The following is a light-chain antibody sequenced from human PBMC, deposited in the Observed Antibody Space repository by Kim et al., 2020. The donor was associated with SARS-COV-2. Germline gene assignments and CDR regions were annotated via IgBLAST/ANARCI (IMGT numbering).Light chain of an antibody. CDR2: QDS. CDR3: QAWDSSTAR. Sequence: VSPGQTASITCSGDKVGDKYACWYQQKPGQSPVLVIYQDSKRPSGIPERFSGSNSGNTATLTISGTQAMDEADYYCQAWDSSTARFGGGTQLTVL. V-gene: IGLV3-1*01. J-gene: IGLJ2*01. CDR1: KVGDKY.